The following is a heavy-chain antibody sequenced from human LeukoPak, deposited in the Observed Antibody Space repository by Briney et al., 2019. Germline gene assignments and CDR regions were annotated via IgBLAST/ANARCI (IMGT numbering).Heavy chain of an antibody. CDR1: GYTFTGYY. CDR2: IDPNSGGS. V-gene: IGHV1-2*02. CDR3: ARESGFYGSGSRY. Sequence: ASVKVSCKTSGYTFTGYYIHWVRQAPGQGLEWMGWIDPNSGGSNSAQKFQGRVTMTRDTSISTAYMELSRLRSDDTAVYYCARESGFYGSGSRYWGQGTLVTVSS. D-gene: IGHD3-10*01. J-gene: IGHJ4*02.